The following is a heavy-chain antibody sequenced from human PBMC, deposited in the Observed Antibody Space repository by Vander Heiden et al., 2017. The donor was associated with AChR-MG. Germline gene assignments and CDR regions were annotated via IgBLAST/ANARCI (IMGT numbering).Heavy chain of an antibody. CDR2: IYYSGST. Sequence: QAQLQESGPGLLTPSETLSLTCTVSGDSIRSYYWSWIRQPPGKGLEWIGYIYYSGSTNYNPSLKSRVTISVDTSKNQFSLKLSSVTAADTAGYYCARDPQVGAFDIWGQGTMVTVSS. J-gene: IGHJ3*02. CDR3: ARDPQVGAFDI. CDR1: GDSIRSYY. V-gene: IGHV4-59*01.